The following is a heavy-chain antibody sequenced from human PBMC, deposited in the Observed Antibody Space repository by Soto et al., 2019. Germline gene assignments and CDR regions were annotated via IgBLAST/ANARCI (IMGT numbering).Heavy chain of an antibody. CDR2: ISSSSSYI. CDR1: GFTFSSYS. V-gene: IGHV3-21*01. D-gene: IGHD6-13*01. J-gene: IGHJ6*02. CDR3: ARDFGYSSSFNYYYYGMDV. Sequence: GSLRLSCAASGFTFSSYSMNWVRQAPGKGLEWVSSISSSSSYIYYADSVKGRFTISRDNAKNSLYLQMNSLRAEDTAVYYCARDFGYSSSFNYYYYGMDVWGQGTTVTVSS.